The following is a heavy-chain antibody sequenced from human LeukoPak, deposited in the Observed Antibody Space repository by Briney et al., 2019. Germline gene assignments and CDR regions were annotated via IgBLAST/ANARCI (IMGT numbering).Heavy chain of an antibody. J-gene: IGHJ3*02. CDR1: GYSFTSYW. D-gene: IGHD5-24*01. Sequence: GESLKISCKGSGYSFTSYWIGWVRQMPGKGLEWMGIISFGDSDSRYSPSFQGQVTISVDKSINTAYLQWSSLKASDTVMYYCATARPHRGFDIWGQGTMTVSS. CDR2: ISFGDSDS. CDR3: ATARPHRGFDI. V-gene: IGHV5-51*01.